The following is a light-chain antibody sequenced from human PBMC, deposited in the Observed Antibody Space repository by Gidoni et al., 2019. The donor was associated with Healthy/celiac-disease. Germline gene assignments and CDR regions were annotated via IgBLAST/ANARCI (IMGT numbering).Light chain of an antibody. J-gene: IGKJ3*01. CDR3: QQYNNWPRGFT. CDR2: GES. Sequence: EIVMTQSPATLSVSPGERATLACRASQSVSSNLAWYQQKPGQAPRLLIYGESTRATGIPDRFSGSGSGTEFTLTISSLQSEDFAVYYCQQYNNWPRGFTFGPGTKVDIK. V-gene: IGKV3-15*01. CDR1: QSVSSN.